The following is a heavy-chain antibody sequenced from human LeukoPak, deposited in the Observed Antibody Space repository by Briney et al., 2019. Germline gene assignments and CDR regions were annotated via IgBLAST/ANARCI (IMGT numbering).Heavy chain of an antibody. V-gene: IGHV3-30*18. D-gene: IGHD1-26*01. Sequence: PGGSLRLSCAASGFTFSSYGMHWVHQAPGKELEWVAVISYDGSNKYYADSVKGRFTISRDNSKNTLYLQMNSLRAEDTAVYYCAKEGALYYYCGMDVWGQGTTVTVSS. CDR2: ISYDGSNK. CDR1: GFTFSSYG. J-gene: IGHJ6*02. CDR3: AKEGALYYYCGMDV.